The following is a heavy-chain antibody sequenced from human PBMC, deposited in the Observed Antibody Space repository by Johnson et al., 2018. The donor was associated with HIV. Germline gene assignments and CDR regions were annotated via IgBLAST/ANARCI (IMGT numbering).Heavy chain of an antibody. Sequence: VQLVESGGGLIQPGGSLRLSCAVSGFAVSNNYMSWVRQAPGQGLEWVSVIYSSGSAYNADSMKGRFTISRDNSKNTLYLQMNSLRAGDTAVYYCARGIVGATYAFDIWGQGTMVTVSS. CDR2: IYSSGSA. CDR1: GFAVSNNY. D-gene: IGHD1-26*01. J-gene: IGHJ3*02. V-gene: IGHV3-53*01. CDR3: ARGIVGATYAFDI.